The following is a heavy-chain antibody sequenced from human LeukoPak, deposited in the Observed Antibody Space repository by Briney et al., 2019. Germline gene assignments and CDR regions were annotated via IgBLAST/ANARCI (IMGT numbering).Heavy chain of an antibody. J-gene: IGHJ5*02. CDR1: GGTFSSYA. CDR2: IIPIFGTA. Sequence: ASVKVSCKASGGTFSSYAISWVRQAPGQGLEWMGGIIPIFGTANYAQKFQGRVTITADESTSTAYMELSSLRSEDTAVYYCARDTPRYYDSSGVNWFDPWGQGTLVTVSS. CDR3: ARDTPRYYDSSGVNWFDP. V-gene: IGHV1-69*13. D-gene: IGHD3-22*01.